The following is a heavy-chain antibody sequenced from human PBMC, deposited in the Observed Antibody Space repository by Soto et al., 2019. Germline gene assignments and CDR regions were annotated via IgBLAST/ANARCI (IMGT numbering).Heavy chain of an antibody. CDR2: INHSGST. J-gene: IGHJ6*02. CDR1: GGSFSGYY. Sequence: PSETLSLTCAVYGGSFSGYYWSCVRQPPGKGLEWIGEINHSGSTNYNPSLKSRVTISVDTSKNQFSLKLSSVTAADTAVYYCARVSVEMATIGPYYYYGMDVWGQGTTVT. D-gene: IGHD5-12*01. V-gene: IGHV4-34*01. CDR3: ARVSVEMATIGPYYYYGMDV.